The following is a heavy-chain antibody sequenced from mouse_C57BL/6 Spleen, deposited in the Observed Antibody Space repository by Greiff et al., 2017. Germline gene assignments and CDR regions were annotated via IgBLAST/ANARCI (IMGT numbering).Heavy chain of an antibody. CDR2: IYPRSGNT. J-gene: IGHJ4*01. CDR1: GYTFTSYG. D-gene: IGHD2-3*01. CDR3: ARSADGYYGMDY. Sequence: QVHVKQSGAELARPGASVKLSCKASGYTFTSYGISWVKQRTGQGLEWIGEIYPRSGNTYYNEKFKGKATLTADKSSSTAYMELRSLTSEDSAVYFCARSADGYYGMDYWGQGTSVTVSS. V-gene: IGHV1-81*01.